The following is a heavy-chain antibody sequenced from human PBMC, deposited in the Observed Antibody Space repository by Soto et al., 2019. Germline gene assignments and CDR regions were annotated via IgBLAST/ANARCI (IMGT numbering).Heavy chain of an antibody. J-gene: IGHJ4*02. CDR3: AKYRFESRLPFDY. V-gene: IGHV3-23*01. Sequence: GGSLRLSCAASGFTFSSYAMSWVRQAPGKGLEWVSAISGSGGSTYYADSVKGRFTISRDNSKNTLYLQMNSLRAEDTVVYYCAKYRFESRLPFDYWGQGTLVTVSS. D-gene: IGHD3-16*02. CDR2: ISGSGGST. CDR1: GFTFSSYA.